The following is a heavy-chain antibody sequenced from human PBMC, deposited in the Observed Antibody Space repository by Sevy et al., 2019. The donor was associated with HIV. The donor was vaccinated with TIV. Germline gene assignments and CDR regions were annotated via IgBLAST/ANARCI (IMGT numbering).Heavy chain of an antibody. V-gene: IGHV1-69*13. CDR2: IIPIFGTA. Sequence: ASVKVSCKASGGTFSSYAISWVRQAPGQGLEWMGRIIPIFGTANYAQKFQGRVTITADESTSTAYMELSSLRSEDTAVYYCAREACSSTSCYYAFDIWGQGTMVTVSS. J-gene: IGHJ3*02. CDR3: AREACSSTSCYYAFDI. D-gene: IGHD2-2*01. CDR1: GGTFSSYA.